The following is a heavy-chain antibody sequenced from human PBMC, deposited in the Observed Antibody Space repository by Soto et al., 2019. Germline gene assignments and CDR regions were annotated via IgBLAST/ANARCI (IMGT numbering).Heavy chain of an antibody. V-gene: IGHV3-7*04. D-gene: IGHD5-12*01. J-gene: IGHJ6*02. Sequence: VGSLRLSCAASGFTFSSSWMSWVRQAPGKGLEWVANIKQDGSEKYYVDSVKGRFTISRDNAKNSLYLQMNSLRAEDTAVYYCARDPSTVATTGTYYYYYGMDVWGQGTTVTVSS. CDR2: IKQDGSEK. CDR1: GFTFSSSW. CDR3: ARDPSTVATTGTYYYYYGMDV.